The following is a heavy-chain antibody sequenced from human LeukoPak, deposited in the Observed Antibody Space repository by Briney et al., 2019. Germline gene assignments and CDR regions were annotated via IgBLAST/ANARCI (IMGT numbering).Heavy chain of an antibody. J-gene: IGHJ4*02. V-gene: IGHV3-53*01. Sequence: GGSLRLSCAASGFIVSSNYMSWVRQAPGKGLEWVSAIFSGGNTYYADSVKGRFTISRDNSKNTMYLQMNSLRAEDTAVYYCARFSSGWYSAFDYWGQGTLVTVSS. CDR3: ARFSSGWYSAFDY. CDR2: IFSGGNT. D-gene: IGHD6-19*01. CDR1: GFIVSSNY.